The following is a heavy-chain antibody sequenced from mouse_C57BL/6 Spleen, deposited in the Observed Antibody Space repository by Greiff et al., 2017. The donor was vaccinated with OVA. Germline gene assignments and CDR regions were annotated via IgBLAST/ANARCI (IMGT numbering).Heavy chain of an antibody. CDR1: GYPFTRYW. CDR2: IHPNRGST. D-gene: IGHD1-1*01. J-gene: IGHJ1*03. V-gene: IGHV1-64*01. CDR3: ARDGSSYIDV. Sequence: VQLQQPGAELVKPGASVKLSCKASGYPFTRYWMHWVKQRPGQGLEWIGMIHPNRGSTTYNEKFKVKATLTVDKSSSTAYMHLNSVTSEDAAVYYCARDGSSYIDVWGTGTAVTVSS.